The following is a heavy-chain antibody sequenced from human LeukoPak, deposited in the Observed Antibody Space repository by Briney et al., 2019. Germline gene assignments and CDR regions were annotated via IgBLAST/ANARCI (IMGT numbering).Heavy chain of an antibody. CDR1: GFTLSDHY. V-gene: IGHV3-72*01. Sequence: GGSLRLSCAASGFTLSDHYMDWVRQAPGKGLEWFARTRNKANRYTTEYAASVKGRFTISRDDSKNSLYLQINSLKTEDTAVYYCTRGGRYLPLDIWGQGTMVTVSS. CDR2: TRNKANRYTT. D-gene: IGHD3-10*01. CDR3: TRGGRYLPLDI. J-gene: IGHJ3*02.